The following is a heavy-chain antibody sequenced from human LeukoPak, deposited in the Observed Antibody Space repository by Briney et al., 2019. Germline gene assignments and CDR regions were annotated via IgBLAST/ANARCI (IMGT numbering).Heavy chain of an antibody. Sequence: PGGSLRLSCAASGFSFSDFGMHWIRQAPGKGLEWVTLIRSDGSSIYYADSVKGRFTISRDNSRNTLYLQMNSLRVEDTAVYYCAKDRDEYGNDCWGQGILVTV. CDR1: GFSFSDFG. J-gene: IGHJ4*02. D-gene: IGHD4-11*01. CDR2: IRSDGSSI. CDR3: AKDRDEYGNDC. V-gene: IGHV3-30*02.